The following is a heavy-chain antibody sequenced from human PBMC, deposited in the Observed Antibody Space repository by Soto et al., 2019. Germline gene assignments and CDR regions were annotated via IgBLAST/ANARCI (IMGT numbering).Heavy chain of an antibody. CDR1: GDSISSSVW. CDR3: ARKAWVRFDY. CDR2: VFHTGNT. J-gene: IGHJ4*02. D-gene: IGHD7-27*01. V-gene: IGHV4-4*02. Sequence: SETLSLTCAVSGDSISSSVWWTWVRQPPGKGVEWIGEVFHTGNTNYNPSLKSRVSVDKSTNEFSLKVTSVTAADTAIYYCARKAWVRFDYWGQGALVPAPQ.